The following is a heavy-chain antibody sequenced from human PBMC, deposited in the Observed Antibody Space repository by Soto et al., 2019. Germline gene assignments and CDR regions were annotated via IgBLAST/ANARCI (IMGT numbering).Heavy chain of an antibody. CDR2: IYWDGEE. D-gene: IGHD2-2*02. V-gene: IGHV2-5*02. Sequence: QVTLKESGPPLVKPTQSLTLTCTFSGFSRTTSGVGVGWVRQPPGQALEWLALIYWDGEEQYTPSLKSRLTITRDTSKNHVALTVTDMDPVDTATYFCIRRYSHSAYFDYCGQGILVTVSS. J-gene: IGHJ4*02. CDR1: GFSRTTSGVG. CDR3: IRRYSHSAYFDY.